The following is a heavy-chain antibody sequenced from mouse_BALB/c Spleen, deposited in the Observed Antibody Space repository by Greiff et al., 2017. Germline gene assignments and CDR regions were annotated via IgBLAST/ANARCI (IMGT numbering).Heavy chain of an antibody. Sequence: VKLMESGPGLVAPSQSLSITCTVSGFSLTDYGVSWIRQPPGKGLEWLGVIWGGGSTYYNSALKSRLSISKDNSKSQVFLKMNSLQTDDTAMYYCAKHDYYDYDGFAYWGQGTLVTVSA. CDR2: IWGGGST. J-gene: IGHJ3*01. V-gene: IGHV2-6-5*01. D-gene: IGHD2-4*01. CDR3: AKHDYYDYDGFAY. CDR1: GFSLTDYG.